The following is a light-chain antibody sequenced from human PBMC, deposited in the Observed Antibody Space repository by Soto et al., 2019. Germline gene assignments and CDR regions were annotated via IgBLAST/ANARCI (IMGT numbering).Light chain of an antibody. J-gene: IGKJ1*01. CDR3: QQFRNWPWT. V-gene: IGKV3-20*01. CDR2: GTS. Sequence: DIVLTQSPGTLSLSPGERATLSCRASQSVSSKYLAWYQQKPGQAPRVLIYGTSIRASGVPERFSGGGSGTDFTLTITRLEPEDFAVYYCQQFRNWPWTFGQGTKVEV. CDR1: QSVSSKY.